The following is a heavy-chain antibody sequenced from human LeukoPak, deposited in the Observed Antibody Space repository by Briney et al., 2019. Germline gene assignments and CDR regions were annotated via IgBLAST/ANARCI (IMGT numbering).Heavy chain of an antibody. J-gene: IGHJ3*02. CDR3: ARRFKWYSSSWYDAFDI. CDR1: GGSISSSSYY. D-gene: IGHD6-13*01. CDR2: IYYSGST. V-gene: IGHV4-39*01. Sequence: SETLSLTCTVSGGSISSSSYYWGWIRQPPGKGLEWIGSIYYSGSTYYNPSLKSRVTISVDTSKNQFSLKLSSVTAADTAVYYCARRFKWYSSSWYDAFDIWGQGTMVTVSS.